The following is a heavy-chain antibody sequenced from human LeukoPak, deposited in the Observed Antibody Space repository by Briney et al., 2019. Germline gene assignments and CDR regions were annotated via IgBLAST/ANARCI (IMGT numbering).Heavy chain of an antibody. V-gene: IGHV6-1*01. CDR3: ARSHSYSFDY. Sequence: SQTISLTCGVSGDSVSSNSAGWHWIRQSPSRGLEWLGKTYYRSKWYSDYAVSVKTRISINPDTSKSQFSLQLNSVTPEDTAVYYCARSHSYSFDYWGQGTLVTVSS. CDR1: GDSVSSNSAG. CDR2: TYYRSKWYS. D-gene: IGHD1-26*01. J-gene: IGHJ4*02.